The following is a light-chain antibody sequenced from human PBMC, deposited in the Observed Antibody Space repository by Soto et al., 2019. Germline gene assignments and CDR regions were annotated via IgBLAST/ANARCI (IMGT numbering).Light chain of an antibody. Sequence: EIEMTQSPSTLSVSVGDRATLSCRASQSVSNYLAWYQQKPGKVPKLLIFAASSLPTGIPARFSGSGSGTDFTLTISSLQRDDFAIYYCQQYNTASRTFGQGTQVEIK. CDR2: AAS. CDR1: QSVSNY. CDR3: QQYNTASRT. J-gene: IGKJ1*01. V-gene: IGKV1-27*01.